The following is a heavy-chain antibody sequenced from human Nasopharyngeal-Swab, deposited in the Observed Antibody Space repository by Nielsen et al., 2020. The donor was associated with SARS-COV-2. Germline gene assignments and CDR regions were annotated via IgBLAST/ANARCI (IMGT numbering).Heavy chain of an antibody. CDR1: GYTFNNYY. CDR2: INPGSGGT. V-gene: IGHV1-46*02. CDR3: ARDISDIVVVPAAWDY. Sequence: ASVKVSCKASGYTFNNYYIHWVRQAPGQGLEWMGMINPGSGGTTYAQKLQGRVTMTTDTSTSTAYMELRSLRSDDTAVYYCARDISDIVVVPAAWDYWGQGTLVTVSS. D-gene: IGHD2-2*01. J-gene: IGHJ4*02.